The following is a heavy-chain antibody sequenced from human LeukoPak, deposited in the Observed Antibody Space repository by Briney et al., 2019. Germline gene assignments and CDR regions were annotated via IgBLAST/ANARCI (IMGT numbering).Heavy chain of an antibody. CDR1: GFTVSSNY. CDR2: IYSGGSA. D-gene: IGHD5-24*01. V-gene: IGHV3-53*01. J-gene: IGHJ4*02. Sequence: GGSLRLSCAASGFTVSSNYMSWVRQAPGKRLEWVSVIYSGGSAYYADSVKGRFTISRDNSKNTLYLQMNSLRAEDTAVYYCAREVDMAATFFDYWGQGTLVTVSS. CDR3: AREVDMAATFFDY.